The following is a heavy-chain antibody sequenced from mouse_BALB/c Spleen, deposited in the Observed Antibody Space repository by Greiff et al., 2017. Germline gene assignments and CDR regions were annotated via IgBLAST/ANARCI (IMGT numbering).Heavy chain of an antibody. J-gene: IGHJ4*01. CDR2: ISNGGGST. Sequence: EVQGVESGGGLVQPGGSLKLSCAASGFTFSSYTMSWVRQTPEKRLEWVAYISNGGGSTYYPDTVKGRFTISRDNAKNTLYLQMSSLKSEDTAMYYCARHEDWDRSAMDYWGQGTSVTVSS. D-gene: IGHD4-1*01. CDR3: ARHEDWDRSAMDY. CDR1: GFTFSSYT. V-gene: IGHV5-12-2*01.